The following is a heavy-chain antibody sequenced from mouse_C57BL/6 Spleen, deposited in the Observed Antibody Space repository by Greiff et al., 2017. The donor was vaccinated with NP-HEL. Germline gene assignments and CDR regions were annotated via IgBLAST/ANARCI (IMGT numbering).Heavy chain of an antibody. CDR2: IYPGDGDT. J-gene: IGHJ2*01. Sequence: VQLQQSGASVKISCKASGYAFSSYWMNWVKQRPGKGLEWIGQIYPGDGDTNYNGKFKGKATLTADKSSSTAYMQLSSLTSEDAAVYFCARWDGYYDYWGQGTTLTVAS. CDR3: ARWDGYYDY. V-gene: IGHV1-80*01. D-gene: IGHD2-3*01. CDR1: GYAFSSYW.